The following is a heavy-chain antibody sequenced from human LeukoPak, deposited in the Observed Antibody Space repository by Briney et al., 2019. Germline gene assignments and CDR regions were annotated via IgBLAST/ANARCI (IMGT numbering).Heavy chain of an antibody. V-gene: IGHV4-4*07. J-gene: IGHJ4*02. CDR1: DASISGFY. CDR2: IHPSGST. CDR3: ARGPPPDFDY. Sequence: PSETLSLTCTVSDASISGFYWSWIRQPAGKGLEWIGRIHPSGSTNYNPSLKSRVTLSVDTSKNQFSLKLSSVTAADTAVYYCARGPPPDFDYWGRGTLVTVSS.